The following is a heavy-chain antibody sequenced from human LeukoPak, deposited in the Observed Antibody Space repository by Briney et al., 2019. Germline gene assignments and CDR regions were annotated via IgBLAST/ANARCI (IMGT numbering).Heavy chain of an antibody. Sequence: SETLSLTCAVYGGSFSGYYWSWIRQPPGKGLEWIGEINHSGSTYYNPSLKSRVTISVDTSKNQFSLKLSSVTAADTAVYYCARHPDVLRYFDWFHTNHNWFDPWGQGTLVTVSS. V-gene: IGHV4-34*01. D-gene: IGHD3-9*01. CDR2: INHSGST. CDR1: GGSFSGYY. CDR3: ARHPDVLRYFDWFHTNHNWFDP. J-gene: IGHJ5*02.